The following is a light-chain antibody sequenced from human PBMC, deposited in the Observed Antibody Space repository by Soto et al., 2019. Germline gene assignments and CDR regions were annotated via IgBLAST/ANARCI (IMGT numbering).Light chain of an antibody. V-gene: IGLV4-60*02. Sequence: QSVLTQSSSASASLGSSVKFTCTLSSGHSSYIITWHQQQPGKAPRYLMKLEGSGSYNKGSGVPDRFSGSSSGADRYLTISNLQFEDEADYYCETWDSNIWVFGGGTQLTVL. CDR1: SGHSSYI. J-gene: IGLJ3*02. CDR3: ETWDSNIWV. CDR2: LEGSGSY.